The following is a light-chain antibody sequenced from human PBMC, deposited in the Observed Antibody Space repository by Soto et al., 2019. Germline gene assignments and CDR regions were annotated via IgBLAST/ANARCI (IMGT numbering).Light chain of an antibody. CDR2: GAS. CDR1: QSVRSN. Sequence: EIVMTQSPATLSVSPGERGTLSCRASQSVRSNLAWYQQKPGQAPRLLIYGASTRATGIPARFSGSGSGTEFTLTISSLQSEDFTAYYCLQYNTWPPTFGQGTKVEIK. V-gene: IGKV3-15*01. CDR3: LQYNTWPPT. J-gene: IGKJ1*01.